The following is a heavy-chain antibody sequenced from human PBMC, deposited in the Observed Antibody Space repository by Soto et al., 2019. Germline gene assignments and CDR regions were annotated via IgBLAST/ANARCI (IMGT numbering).Heavy chain of an antibody. CDR1: GFSLSDHN. D-gene: IGHD1-7*01. CDR2: ISYSGNAI. Sequence: PGGSLRLSCAASGFSLSDHNMNWVRQAPGKALEWIAYISYSGNAIYYAESVKGRFTVSRDTAKNSLFLQMNSLRDEDTAVYYCARFGNFGFPYYFDSWGQGTLVTV. V-gene: IGHV3-48*02. J-gene: IGHJ4*02. CDR3: ARFGNFGFPYYFDS.